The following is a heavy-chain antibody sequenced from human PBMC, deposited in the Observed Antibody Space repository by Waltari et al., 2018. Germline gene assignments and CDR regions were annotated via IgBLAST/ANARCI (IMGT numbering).Heavy chain of an antibody. CDR1: GFSFTNFG. Sequence: QMQLVAFGGGVVQPGGSLRLSCAASGFSFTNFGMHWVRQAPGKGLGLLAFIRYDGINKYYADSLEGRFTVSRDNSKNILYLQLNSLRPDDTALYFCAKDGDYSVPGYDAFDVWGQGTVVTVSA. CDR2: IRYDGINK. V-gene: IGHV3-30*02. CDR3: AKDGDYSVPGYDAFDV. J-gene: IGHJ3*01. D-gene: IGHD4-17*01.